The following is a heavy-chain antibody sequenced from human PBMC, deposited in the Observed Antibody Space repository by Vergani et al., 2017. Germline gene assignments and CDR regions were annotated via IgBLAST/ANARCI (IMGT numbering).Heavy chain of an antibody. CDR3: ARGRFLGWFPGHYYFDY. V-gene: IGHV4-59*01. CDR2: IYYSGST. CDR1: GGSISSYY. Sequence: QVQLQESGPGLVKPSEPLSLTCTVSGGSISSYYWSWIRQPPGQGREWVGYIYYSGSTNYNPSLKSRVTISVDTSKNQFSLKLSSVTAADTAVYYCARGRFLGWFPGHYYFDYWGQGTLVTVSS. D-gene: IGHD3-3*01. J-gene: IGHJ4*02.